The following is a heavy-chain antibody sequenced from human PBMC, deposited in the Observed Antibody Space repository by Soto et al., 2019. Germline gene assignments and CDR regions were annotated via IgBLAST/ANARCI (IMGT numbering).Heavy chain of an antibody. V-gene: IGHV4-59*01. J-gene: IGHJ4*02. Sequence: SETLSLTCTVSGVSISSYYWSWIRQPPGKGLEWIGYIYYSGSTNYNPSLKSRVTIAVDTSKNQFSLKLSSVTAADTAVYYCARGSGIYQYWGQGTLVTVSS. CDR2: IYYSGST. CDR3: ARGSGIYQY. D-gene: IGHD5-12*01. CDR1: GVSISSYY.